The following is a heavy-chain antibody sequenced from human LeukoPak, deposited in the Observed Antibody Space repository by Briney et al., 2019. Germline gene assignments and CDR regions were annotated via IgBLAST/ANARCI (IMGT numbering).Heavy chain of an antibody. CDR3: AKGPSGNQFDP. D-gene: IGHD1-26*01. CDR1: GFTFSSFA. CDR2: ISYDGSNK. J-gene: IGHJ5*02. Sequence: PGGSLRLSCAASGFTFSSFAMHWVRQAPGKGLEWVAVISYDGSNKYYADSVKGRFTISRDNSKNTLYLQMNSLRPEDTAVYYCAKGPSGNQFDPWGQGTLVTVSS. V-gene: IGHV3-30*04.